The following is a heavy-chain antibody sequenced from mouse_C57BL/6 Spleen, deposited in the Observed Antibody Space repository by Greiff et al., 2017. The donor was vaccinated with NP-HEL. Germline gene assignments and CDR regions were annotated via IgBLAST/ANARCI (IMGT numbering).Heavy chain of an antibody. Sequence: QVQLQQSGPELVKPGASVKISCKASGYAFSSSWMNWVKQRPGKGLEWIGRIYPGDGDTNYNGKFKGKATLTADKSSSTAYMQLSSLTSEDSAVYFCARFIYYAMDYWGQGTSVTVSS. CDR2: IYPGDGDT. CDR3: ARFIYYAMDY. V-gene: IGHV1-82*01. CDR1: GYAFSSSW. J-gene: IGHJ4*01. D-gene: IGHD1-1*01.